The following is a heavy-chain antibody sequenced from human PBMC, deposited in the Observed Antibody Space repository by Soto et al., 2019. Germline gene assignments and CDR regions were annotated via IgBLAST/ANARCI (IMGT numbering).Heavy chain of an antibody. J-gene: IGHJ6*02. CDR2: IYYSGST. Sequence: SGTLSLTCTVSGGSISSISYDWGWIRPPPGKGLEWIGSIYYSGSTYYNPSLKSRVTISVDTSKNQFSLKLSSVTAADTAVYYCARRLYYDSSGFVGGGMDVWGQGTTVT. CDR3: ARRLYYDSSGFVGGGMDV. V-gene: IGHV4-39*01. D-gene: IGHD3-22*01. CDR1: GGSISSISYD.